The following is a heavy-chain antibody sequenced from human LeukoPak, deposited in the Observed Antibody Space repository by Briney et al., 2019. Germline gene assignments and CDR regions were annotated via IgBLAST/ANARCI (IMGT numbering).Heavy chain of an antibody. CDR2: INYSGST. CDR3: ARQAFGATGFDY. CDR1: GGSLSGYL. J-gene: IGHJ4*02. V-gene: IGHV4-34*01. D-gene: IGHD1-26*01. Sequence: SETLSLTCAVGGSLSGYLWSWIRQSPGKGLEWIGEINYSGSTTNYNPSLKSRVTISVDTSKNQFSLKLSSVTAADTAVYYCARQAFGATGFDYWGQGTLVTVSS.